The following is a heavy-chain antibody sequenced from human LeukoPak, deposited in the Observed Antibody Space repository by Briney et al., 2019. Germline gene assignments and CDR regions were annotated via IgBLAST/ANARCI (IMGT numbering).Heavy chain of an antibody. J-gene: IGHJ6*02. CDR1: GGSISNYY. CDR2: ISCTGST. Sequence: SETLSLTCTVSGGSISNYYWNLIRQPPGKGLEWIGSISCTGSTNYNPSLKSRVTISVDTSKSQLSLKLSTLTAADTAVYYCARDYRTQYYYYGTDVWGQGSTVTVSS. D-gene: IGHD4-11*01. V-gene: IGHV4-59*13. CDR3: ARDYRTQYYYYGTDV.